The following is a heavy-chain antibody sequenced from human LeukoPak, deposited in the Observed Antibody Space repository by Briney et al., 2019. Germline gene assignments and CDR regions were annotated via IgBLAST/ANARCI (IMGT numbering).Heavy chain of an antibody. Sequence: PSETLSLTCNVIGASFTDYYWNWIRQPPGKGLEWIGYIYYNENTNYSPSLKGRVTLPVDTSRNQFSLHLASVTAADTAMYYCARDGGLQSHFDFWGQGILVTVAS. V-gene: IGHV4-59*01. D-gene: IGHD3-16*01. CDR3: ARDGGLQSHFDF. CDR1: GASFTDYY. CDR2: IYYNENT. J-gene: IGHJ4*02.